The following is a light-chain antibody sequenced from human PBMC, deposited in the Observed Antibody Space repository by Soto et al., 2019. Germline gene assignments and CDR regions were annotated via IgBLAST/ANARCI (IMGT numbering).Light chain of an antibody. Sequence: IVMIQSPLSLPGTPGEPASISCRSNQSILHSNGYNYLDWYLQKSGQSPQLLIYVGSNRSAGDAKRFSCSGLSTDFTLKISRVEAEDLDVYYCMQALQSPRTFGQGTKVEIK. J-gene: IGKJ1*01. CDR2: VGS. V-gene: IGKV2-28*01. CDR3: MQALQSPRT. CDR1: QSILHSNGYNY.